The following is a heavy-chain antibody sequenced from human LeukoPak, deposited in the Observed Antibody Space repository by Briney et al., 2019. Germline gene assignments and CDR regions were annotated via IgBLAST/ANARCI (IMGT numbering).Heavy chain of an antibody. CDR2: INHSGST. V-gene: IGHV4-34*01. D-gene: IGHD1-26*01. Sequence: SETLSLTCAVYGGSFSGYYWSWIRQPPGKGLEWIGEINHSGSTNYNPSLKSRVTISVDTSKNQFSLKLSSVTAADTAVYYCARLKVGATGDYYYYYMDVWGKGTTVTVSS. CDR1: GGSFSGYY. J-gene: IGHJ6*03. CDR3: ARLKVGATGDYYYYYMDV.